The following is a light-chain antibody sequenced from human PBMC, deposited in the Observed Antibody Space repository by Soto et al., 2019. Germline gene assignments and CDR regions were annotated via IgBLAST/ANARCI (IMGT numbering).Light chain of an antibody. CDR2: DAS. J-gene: IGKJ2*01. CDR1: QNISVW. CDR3: QQYDSSSPT. Sequence: DIQMTQSPSTLSASVGDGVTITCRASQNISVWLAWYQQRPGKAPKFLIYDASNLETGVSSRFSGSVSGTEFTLIIRSLQPDYFATYYCQQYDSSSPTFGQGTKLEIK. V-gene: IGKV1-5*01.